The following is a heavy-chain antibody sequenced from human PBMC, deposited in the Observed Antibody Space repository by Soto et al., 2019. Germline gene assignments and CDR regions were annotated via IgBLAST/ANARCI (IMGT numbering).Heavy chain of an antibody. V-gene: IGHV3-30-3*01. CDR1: GFTFSSYA. CDR3: ARVNWNYHL. CDR2: ISYDGSNK. Sequence: QVQLVESGGGVVQPGRSLRLSCAASGFTFSSYAMHWVRQAPGKGLEWVAVISYDGSNKYYADSVKGRFTISRDNSKNTLYLQRNSLRAEDTAVYYCARVNWNYHLWGQGTLVTVSS. D-gene: IGHD1-7*01. J-gene: IGHJ4*02.